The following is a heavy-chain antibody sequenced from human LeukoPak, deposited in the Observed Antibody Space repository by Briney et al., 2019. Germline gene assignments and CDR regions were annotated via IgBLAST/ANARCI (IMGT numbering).Heavy chain of an antibody. Sequence: SVKVSCKASGGTFSSYAISWVRQAPGQGLEWMGGIIPIFGTANYAQKFQGRVTITADESTSTAYMELSSLRSEDTAVYYCARGAARLYYYYYMDVWGKGTTVTVSS. D-gene: IGHD6-6*01. CDR1: GGTFSSYA. CDR2: IIPIFGTA. J-gene: IGHJ6*03. CDR3: ARGAARLYYYYYMDV. V-gene: IGHV1-69*13.